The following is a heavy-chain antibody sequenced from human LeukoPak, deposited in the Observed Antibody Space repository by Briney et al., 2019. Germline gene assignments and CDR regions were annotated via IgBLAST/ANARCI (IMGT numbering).Heavy chain of an antibody. D-gene: IGHD5-18*01. V-gene: IGHV3-23*01. CDR3: ARGRRNTAMVYFFDY. CDR1: GFTFSSYA. Sequence: PGGSLRLSCAASGFTFSSYAMSWVRQAPGKGLEWVSAISGGGGSTYYADSVKGRFTISRDNSKNTLYLQINSLRAEDTAVYFCARGRRNTAMVYFFDYWGQGTLVTVSS. J-gene: IGHJ4*02. CDR2: ISGGGGST.